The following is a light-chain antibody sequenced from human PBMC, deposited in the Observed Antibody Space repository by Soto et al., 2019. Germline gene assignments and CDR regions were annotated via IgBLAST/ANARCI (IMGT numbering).Light chain of an antibody. J-gene: IGKJ2*01. CDR3: QQRSNWPPT. CDR1: QSVSNF. Sequence: EIVLTQSPATLSLSPGETATLSCRASQSVSNFLAWYQQKPGQAPRLLIYETDHRATGIPDRVSGSGSGTDFALTITSLEPEDFAVYHCQQRSNWPPTFGQESNLEIK. CDR2: ETD. V-gene: IGKV3-11*01.